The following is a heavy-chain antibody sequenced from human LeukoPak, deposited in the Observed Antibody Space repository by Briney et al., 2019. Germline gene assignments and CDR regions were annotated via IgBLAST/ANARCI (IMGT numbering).Heavy chain of an antibody. V-gene: IGHV3-30*09. D-gene: IGHD6-19*01. CDR3: VREGYSSGRSGAFDY. Sequence: PGGSLRLSCAASGFTFSTHVMQWFRQAPGKGLEWVAAISRDGRDKYHADSVTGRFAISRDNSRDTVYLQMDSLRADDTAVYYCVREGYSSGRSGAFDYWGQGAQVTVDS. J-gene: IGHJ4*02. CDR1: GFTFSTHV. CDR2: ISRDGRDK.